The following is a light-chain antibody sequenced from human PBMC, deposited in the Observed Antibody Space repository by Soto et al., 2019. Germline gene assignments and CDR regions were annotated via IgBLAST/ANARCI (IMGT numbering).Light chain of an antibody. CDR3: QQYNNWPRT. J-gene: IGKJ2*01. Sequence: EIVMTQSPDTLSVSPGERATLSCRASQSVSSNLAWYQQKPGQAPRLLISGASTRATGIPARFSGSGSGTEFTLTISSLQSEDFAVYYCQQYNNWPRTFGQGTKLEIK. V-gene: IGKV3-15*01. CDR2: GAS. CDR1: QSVSSN.